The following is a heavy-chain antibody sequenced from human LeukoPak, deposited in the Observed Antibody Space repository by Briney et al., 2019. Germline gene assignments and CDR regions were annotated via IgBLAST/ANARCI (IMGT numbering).Heavy chain of an antibody. CDR1: GFTFSSYW. CDR2: IKEDGSEK. J-gene: IGHJ4*02. Sequence: PGGSPRLSCAASGFTFSSYWMSWVRQAPGKGLEWVANIKEDGSEKYYVDSVKGRFTISRDNAKNSLHLQLNSLRAEDTALYYCASHSRGWYFFDYWGQGTLVTVSS. V-gene: IGHV3-7*05. D-gene: IGHD6-19*01. CDR3: ASHSRGWYFFDY.